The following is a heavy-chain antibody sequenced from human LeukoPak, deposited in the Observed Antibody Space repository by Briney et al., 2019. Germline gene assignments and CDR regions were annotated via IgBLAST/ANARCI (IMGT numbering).Heavy chain of an antibody. CDR1: GFTFSSYS. D-gene: IGHD6-6*01. CDR3: ARGLGSSSSSDAFDI. V-gene: IGHV3-21*01. CDR2: ISSSSSYI. Sequence: GGSLRLSCAASGFTFSSYSMNWARQAPGKGLEWVSSISSSSSYIYYADSVKGRFTISRDNAKNSLYLQMNSLRAEDTAVYYCARGLGSSSSSDAFDIWGQGTMVTASS. J-gene: IGHJ3*02.